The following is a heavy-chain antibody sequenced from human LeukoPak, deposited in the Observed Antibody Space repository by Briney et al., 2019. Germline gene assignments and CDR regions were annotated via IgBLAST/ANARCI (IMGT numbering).Heavy chain of an antibody. CDR1: GFTVISNY. CDR2: IYSGGNT. J-gene: IGHJ4*02. Sequence: GGSLRLSCAASGFTVISNYMSWVRQAPGKGLEWVSVIYSGGNTYYADSVEGRFTISRDNSKNTLYLQMKSLRAEDTALYYCARDLHPRLAGFFDYWGQGTLVTVPS. V-gene: IGHV3-53*01. CDR3: ARDLHPRLAGFFDY. D-gene: IGHD3-3*02.